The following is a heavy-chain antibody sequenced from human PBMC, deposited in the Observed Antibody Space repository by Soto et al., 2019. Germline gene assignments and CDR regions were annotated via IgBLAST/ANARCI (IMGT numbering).Heavy chain of an antibody. Sequence: SETLSLTCTVSGGSISSYYWSWIRQPPGKGLEWIGYIYYSGSTNYNPSLKSRVTISVDTSKNQFSLKLSSVTAADTAVYYCARFGYNSTPLDYWGQGTLVTVSS. J-gene: IGHJ4*02. CDR1: GGSISSYY. D-gene: IGHD1-1*01. CDR2: IYYSGST. CDR3: ARFGYNSTPLDY. V-gene: IGHV4-59*01.